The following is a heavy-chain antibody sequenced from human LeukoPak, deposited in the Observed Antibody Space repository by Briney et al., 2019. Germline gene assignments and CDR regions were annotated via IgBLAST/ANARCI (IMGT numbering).Heavy chain of an antibody. V-gene: IGHV1-18*01. CDR1: GYTLTTYS. Sequence: APVKVSCKASGYTLTTYSISWVRQAPGQGLEWMGWISTYNGNTKYAQRLQDRVTMTTDTSTTTAYMELRSLRSDDTAVYYCARVGFGNAFDIWGQGTMVTVSS. D-gene: IGHD3-10*01. CDR3: ARVGFGNAFDI. J-gene: IGHJ3*02. CDR2: ISTYNGNT.